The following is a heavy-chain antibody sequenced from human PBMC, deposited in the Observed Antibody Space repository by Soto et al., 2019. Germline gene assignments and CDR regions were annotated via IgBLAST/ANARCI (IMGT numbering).Heavy chain of an antibody. V-gene: IGHV1-69*01. J-gene: IGHJ3*02. Sequence: QVQLVQSGAEVKKPGSAVKVSCKASGGTFSSYAISWVLQAPGHGIYLMVWIIPILGTANYAQKFQGRVTITADESTSTAYMELSSLRSEDTAVYYCARWLSGSYGKGAFDIWGQGTMVTVSS. CDR2: IIPILGTA. CDR1: GGTFSSYA. D-gene: IGHD1-26*01. CDR3: ARWLSGSYGKGAFDI.